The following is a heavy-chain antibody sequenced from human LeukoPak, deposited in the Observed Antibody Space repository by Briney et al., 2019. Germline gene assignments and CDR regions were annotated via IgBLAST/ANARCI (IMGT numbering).Heavy chain of an antibody. D-gene: IGHD6-19*01. CDR3: ARAAAGTNSWYYFDY. Sequence: SQTLSLTCTVSGDSINGGDNYWSWIRQPPGTGLEWNGYIHHSGRAYYNPSLKSRGYISVVLSENQLSLSLNSLTAADSAVYYCARAAAGTNSWYYFDYWGRGILVTVSS. CDR2: IHHSGRA. CDR1: GDSINGGDNY. V-gene: IGHV4-30-4*01. J-gene: IGHJ4*02.